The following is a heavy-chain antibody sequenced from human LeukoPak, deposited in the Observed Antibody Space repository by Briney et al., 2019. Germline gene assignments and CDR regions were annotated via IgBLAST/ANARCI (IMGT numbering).Heavy chain of an antibody. CDR1: GGSISSSHYY. V-gene: IGHV4-39*01. CDR2: IYYSGTT. CDR3: ARQVSDYYYYYIDV. D-gene: IGHD3-10*01. J-gene: IGHJ6*03. Sequence: SETLSLACTVSGGSISSSHYYWGWIRQPPGKGLEWIGTIYYSGTTYYNPSLESRPTIFLDTSNNQFSLMLNSVTAADTAVYYCARQVSDYYYYYIDVWGTGTAVTVSS.